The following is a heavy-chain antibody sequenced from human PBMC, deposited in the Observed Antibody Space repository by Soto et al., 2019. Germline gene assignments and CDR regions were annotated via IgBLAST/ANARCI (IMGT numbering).Heavy chain of an antibody. J-gene: IGHJ4*02. Sequence: PSETLSLTCTVSGGSIGTYYWTWIRQPPGKGLEWMGYIYYSGTTTNYNPSLKSRVTLSVDTSKNQFSLKLSSVTAADTAVYYCARLGGSYAVPHFDYWGQGTLVTVSS. D-gene: IGHD1-26*01. V-gene: IGHV4-59*08. CDR2: IYYSGTTT. CDR1: GGSIGTYY. CDR3: ARLGGSYAVPHFDY.